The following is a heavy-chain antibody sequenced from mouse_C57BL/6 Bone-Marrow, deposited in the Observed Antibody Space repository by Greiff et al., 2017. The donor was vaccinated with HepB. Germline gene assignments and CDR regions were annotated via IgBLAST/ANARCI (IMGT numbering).Heavy chain of an antibody. V-gene: IGHV1-52*01. CDR3: ARRGQLRWFAY. CDR1: GYTFTSYW. D-gene: IGHD1-1*01. CDR2: IDPSDSET. J-gene: IGHJ3*01. Sequence: QVQLQQPGAELVRPGSSVKLSCKASGYTFTSYWMHWVKQRPIQGLEWIGNIDPSDSETHSNQKFKDKATLTVDKSSSTAYMQLSSLTSEDSAVYYCARRGQLRWFAYWGQGTLVTVSA.